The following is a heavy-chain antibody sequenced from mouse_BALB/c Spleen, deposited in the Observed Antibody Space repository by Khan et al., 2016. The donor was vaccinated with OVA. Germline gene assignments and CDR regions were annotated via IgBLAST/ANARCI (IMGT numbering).Heavy chain of an antibody. J-gene: IGHJ4*01. CDR3: TRRTTGYAMDY. CDR1: GYTFTSNT. D-gene: IGHD2-14*01. V-gene: IGHV1-4*01. CDR2: INPRSDYT. Sequence: VQLQQPGAELARPGASVKMSCKTSGYTFTSNTMHWVKQRSGQGLEWIGYINPRSDYTIYSQKFKDKATLTADISSSTAYMQLSSLTSDDSAVYYCTRRTTGYAMDYWGQGTSVTVSS.